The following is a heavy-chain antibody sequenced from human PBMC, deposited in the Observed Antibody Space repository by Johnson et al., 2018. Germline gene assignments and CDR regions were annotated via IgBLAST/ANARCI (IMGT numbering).Heavy chain of an antibody. D-gene: IGHD3-22*01. Sequence: VQLQESGGGLVQPGGSLRLSCAASGFTFSSYWMSWVRQAPGKGLEWVANIKQDGSEKYYVDSVKGRFTISRDNAKDSLYLQMNSMRAEDTAVYYCARDNLYDYDSSAYYFGGYFQHWGQGTLVTVSS. CDR1: GFTFSSYW. CDR3: ARDNLYDYDSSAYYFGGYFQH. CDR2: IKQDGSEK. V-gene: IGHV3-7*01. J-gene: IGHJ1*01.